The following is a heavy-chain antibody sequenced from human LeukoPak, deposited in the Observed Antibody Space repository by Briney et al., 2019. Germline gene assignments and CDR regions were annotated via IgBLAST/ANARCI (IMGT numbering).Heavy chain of an antibody. CDR3: ARSYCSSTSCYRFYFDY. CDR1: GYSFTSYW. Sequence: GESLKISCKGSGYSFTSYWIGWVRQMPGKGLEWMGIIYPGDSDTRYSPSFQGQVTISADKSISTAYLQWSSLKASDTAMYSCARSYCSSTSCYRFYFDYWGQGTLVTVSS. CDR2: IYPGDSDT. D-gene: IGHD2-2*02. J-gene: IGHJ4*02. V-gene: IGHV5-51*01.